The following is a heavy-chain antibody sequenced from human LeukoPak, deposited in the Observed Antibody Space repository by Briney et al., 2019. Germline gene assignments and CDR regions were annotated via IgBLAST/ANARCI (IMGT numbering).Heavy chain of an antibody. J-gene: IGHJ4*02. CDR1: GYTFTSYY. CDR3: ARTLTNMVRGVNFDY. V-gene: IGHV1-46*01. Sequence: ASVKVSCKASGYTFTSYYMHWVRQAPGQGLEWMGIINPSGGSTSYAQKFQGRVTMTRDTSTSTVYMELSSLRSEDTAVYCCARTLTNMVRGVNFDYWGQGTLVTVSS. D-gene: IGHD3-10*01. CDR2: INPSGGST.